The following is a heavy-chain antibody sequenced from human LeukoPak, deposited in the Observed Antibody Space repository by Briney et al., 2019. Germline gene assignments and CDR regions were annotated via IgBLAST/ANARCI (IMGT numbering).Heavy chain of an antibody. CDR2: ISSSGSTI. V-gene: IGHV3-48*03. CDR1: GFTFSSYE. D-gene: IGHD5-18*01. Sequence: GGSLRLSCAASGFTFSSYEMNWVRQAPGKGLEWVSYISSSGSTIYYADSVKGRFTISRDNAKNSLYLQMNSLRAEDTAVYYCARGGCSYGSLYPFDYWGQGTLVTVSS. CDR3: ARGGCSYGSLYPFDY. J-gene: IGHJ4*02.